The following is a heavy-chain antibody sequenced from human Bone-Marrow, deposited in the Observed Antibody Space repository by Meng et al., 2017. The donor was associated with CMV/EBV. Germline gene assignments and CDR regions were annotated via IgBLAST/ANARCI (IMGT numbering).Heavy chain of an antibody. J-gene: IGHJ4*02. V-gene: IGHV4-34*01. CDR2: INHGGSP. Sequence: SETLSLTCAGYGGSFRGYYWTWIRQPPGKGLEWIGEINHGGSPNYNPSLESRVTISQDTSKNQFFLKLNSVTAADTAVYYCARGGLQFLEWFRSLYYWGQGTLVTVSS. D-gene: IGHD3-3*01. CDR1: GGSFRGYY. CDR3: ARGGLQFLEWFRSLYY.